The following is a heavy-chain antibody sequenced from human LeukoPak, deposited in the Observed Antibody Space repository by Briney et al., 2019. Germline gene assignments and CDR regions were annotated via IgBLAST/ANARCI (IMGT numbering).Heavy chain of an antibody. CDR3: AKLWSRFYETGEYDS. CDR1: GFTFSDYA. V-gene: IGHV3-23*01. CDR2: ISSNGNSA. Sequence: TGGSLRLSCATSGFTFSDYAMHWVRQAPGRGLEWVSYISSNGNSAYYPDSVKGRFTISRDSSRSTLYLQMNSLRAEDTAIYYCAKLWSRFYETGEYDSWGQGILVTVSS. J-gene: IGHJ4*02. D-gene: IGHD7-27*01.